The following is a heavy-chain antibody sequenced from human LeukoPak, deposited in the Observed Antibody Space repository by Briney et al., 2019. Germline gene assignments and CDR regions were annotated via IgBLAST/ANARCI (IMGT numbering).Heavy chain of an antibody. Sequence: GGSLTLSCAASGFTLSSYWRGWLRQAPGKGREWVANIKHDGSEKYYVDSVKGRFTISRDNAKNSLYLQMNSQRGEDMAVYYFLRVPRGWKTTKYFDYWGQGTLVTFSS. D-gene: IGHD1-1*01. CDR1: GFTLSSYW. V-gene: IGHV3-7*01. J-gene: IGHJ4*02. CDR3: LRVPRGWKTTKYFDY. CDR2: IKHDGSEK.